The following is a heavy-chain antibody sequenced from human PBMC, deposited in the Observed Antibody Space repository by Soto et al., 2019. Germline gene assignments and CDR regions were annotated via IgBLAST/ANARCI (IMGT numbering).Heavy chain of an antibody. V-gene: IGHV3-15*01. Sequence: GGSLRLSCAASGFTFSNAWMSWVRLAPGKGLEWVGRIRNKAGGGTTDYGTPVKGRFTISRDDSRNTVYLQMNSLQTEDTAVYYCTTSLGGYCSSTSCLGRLNVFDYWGQGTLVTVSS. CDR1: GFTFSNAW. D-gene: IGHD2-2*01. CDR3: TTSLGGYCSSTSCLGRLNVFDY. J-gene: IGHJ4*02. CDR2: IRNKAGGGTT.